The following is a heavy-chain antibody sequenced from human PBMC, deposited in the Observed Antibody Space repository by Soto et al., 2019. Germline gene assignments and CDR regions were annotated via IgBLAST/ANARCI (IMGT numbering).Heavy chain of an antibody. CDR3: ARRVVAAAGCFDY. D-gene: IGHD6-13*01. Sequence: SSYYWGWIRQPPGKGLEWIGSIYYSGSTYYNPSLKSRVTISVDTSKNQFSLKLSSVTAADTAVYYCARRVVAAAGCFDYWGQGTLVTVSS. V-gene: IGHV4-39*01. J-gene: IGHJ4*02. CDR1: SSYY. CDR2: IYYSGST.